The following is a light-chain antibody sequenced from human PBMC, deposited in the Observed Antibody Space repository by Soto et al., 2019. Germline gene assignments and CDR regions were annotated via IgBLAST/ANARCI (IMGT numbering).Light chain of an antibody. Sequence: IVLTQSPVTLSFAPCEIATLSWSASQSVSSNLAWYQQKPGQAPRLLIYGASTRATGIPARFSGSGSGTEFTLTISSLQSEDFAVYYCQQYNNWPRTFGQGTKVDIK. CDR1: QSVSSN. J-gene: IGKJ1*01. CDR3: QQYNNWPRT. CDR2: GAS. V-gene: IGKV3-15*01.